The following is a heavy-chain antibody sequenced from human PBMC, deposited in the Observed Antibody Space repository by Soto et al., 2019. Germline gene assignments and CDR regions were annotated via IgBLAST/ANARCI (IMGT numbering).Heavy chain of an antibody. J-gene: IGHJ6*02. CDR1: GGSVISGGSY. CDR3: ARDCSSPSSYSNYGVDV. CDR2: THYTGTT. D-gene: IGHD2-2*02. V-gene: IGHV4-31*03. Sequence: QVQLQESGPGLVEPSQTLSLTCTVSGGSVISGGSYWSWIRQQPGKGLEWIGYTHYTGTTYYNPSLKSRIIISVDTSKNQFSLKLSSVTAADTAVYYCARDCSSPSSYSNYGVDVWGQGTTVTVSS.